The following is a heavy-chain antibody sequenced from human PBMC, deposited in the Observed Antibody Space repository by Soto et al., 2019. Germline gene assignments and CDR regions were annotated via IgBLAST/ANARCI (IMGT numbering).Heavy chain of an antibody. D-gene: IGHD3-10*01. V-gene: IGHV5-51*01. CDR3: ARHSSLITMVRDYYYYYGMDV. J-gene: IGHJ6*02. CDR1: GYSFAGYW. CDR2: IYPGDSDT. Sequence: TGESLKISCKGSGYSFAGYWIGWVRQMPGKGLEWMGIIYPGDSDTRYSPSFQGQVTISADKSISTAYLQWSSLKASDTAMYYCARHSSLITMVRDYYYYYGMDVWGQGTTVTVSS.